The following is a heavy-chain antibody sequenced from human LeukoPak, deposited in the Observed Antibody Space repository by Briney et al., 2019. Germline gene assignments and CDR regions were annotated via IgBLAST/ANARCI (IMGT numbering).Heavy chain of an antibody. CDR2: ISSSSNYI. J-gene: IGHJ4*02. CDR3: ARGTGRFGEFIFDY. CDR1: GFTFSSYS. V-gene: IGHV3-21*01. D-gene: IGHD3-10*01. Sequence: PGGSLRLSCAASGFTFSSYSMNWVRQAPGKGLEWVSSISSSSNYIYYADSVKGRFTISRDNAKNSLYLQMNSLRAEDTAVYYCARGTGRFGEFIFDYWGQGTLVTVSS.